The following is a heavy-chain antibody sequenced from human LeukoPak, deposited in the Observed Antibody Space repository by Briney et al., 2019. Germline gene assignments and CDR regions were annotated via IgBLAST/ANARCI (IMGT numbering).Heavy chain of an antibody. CDR2: IYYSGST. D-gene: IGHD3-22*01. V-gene: IGHV4-59*12. CDR1: GGSISSYY. CDR3: AREGKDYFDIPGYYFFDY. J-gene: IGHJ4*02. Sequence: SETLSLTCTVSGGSISSYYWSWIRQPPGKGLEWIGYIYYSGSTNYNPSLKSRVTISVDTSKNQFSLKLRSVSATDTAVYYCAREGKDYFDIPGYYFFDYWGQGALVTVSS.